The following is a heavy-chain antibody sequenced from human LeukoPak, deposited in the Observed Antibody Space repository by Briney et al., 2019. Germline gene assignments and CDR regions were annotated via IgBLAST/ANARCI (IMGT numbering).Heavy chain of an antibody. D-gene: IGHD3-3*01. V-gene: IGHV3-23*01. CDR1: GFTFSSYA. Sequence: TGGSLRLSCAASGFTFSSYAMSWVRQAPGKGLEWVSAISGSGGSTYYADSVKGRFTISRDNSKNTLYLQMNSLRAEDTAVYYCAKKSGLRFLEWLPYYFDYWGQGTLVTVSS. CDR2: ISGSGGST. J-gene: IGHJ4*02. CDR3: AKKSGLRFLEWLPYYFDY.